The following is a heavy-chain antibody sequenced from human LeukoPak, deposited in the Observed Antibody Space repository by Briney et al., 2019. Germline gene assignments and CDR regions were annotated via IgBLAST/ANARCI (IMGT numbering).Heavy chain of an antibody. J-gene: IGHJ6*03. D-gene: IGHD3/OR15-3a*01. CDR2: IKQDGSEK. CDR1: GFTFSSYW. V-gene: IGHV3-7*03. Sequence: PGGSLRLSCAASGFTFSSYWMSWVRQAPGKGLEWVANIKQDGSEKYYVDSVKGRFTISRDNAKNTLYLQMNSLGAEDTAVYYCAKDFWTGYFPRDMDVWGKGTTVTVSS. CDR3: AKDFWTGYFPRDMDV.